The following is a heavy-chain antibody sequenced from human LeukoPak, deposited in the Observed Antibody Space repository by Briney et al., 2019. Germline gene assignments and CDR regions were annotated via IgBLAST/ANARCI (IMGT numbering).Heavy chain of an antibody. V-gene: IGHV4-30-4*07. CDR1: GGSINSGGYS. CDR3: ARLVAPGWFDP. CDR2: ISYSGST. J-gene: IGHJ5*02. Sequence: SQTQSLTCAVSGGSINSGGYSWIWIRQPPEKGLEWIGYISYSGSTYYNPSLKSRVTISADTSKKQFSLKLSSVTAADTAVYYCARLVAPGWFDPWGRGTLVTVSS.